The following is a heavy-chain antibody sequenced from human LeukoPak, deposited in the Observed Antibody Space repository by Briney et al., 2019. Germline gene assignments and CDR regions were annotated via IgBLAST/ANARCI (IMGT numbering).Heavy chain of an antibody. CDR2: IIPIFGTA. CDR1: GGTFSNYA. Sequence: SVKVSCKASGGTFSNYAISWVRQAPGQGLEWMGGIIPIFGTANYAQKFQGRATITADESTSTAYMELSSLRSEDTAVYYCAREIVVVPAAMPGHFDYWGQGTLVTVSS. J-gene: IGHJ4*02. CDR3: AREIVVVPAAMPGHFDY. V-gene: IGHV1-69*13. D-gene: IGHD2-2*01.